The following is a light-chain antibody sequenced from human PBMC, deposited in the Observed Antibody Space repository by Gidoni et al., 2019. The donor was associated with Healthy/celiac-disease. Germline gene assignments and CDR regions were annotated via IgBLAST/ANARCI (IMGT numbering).Light chain of an antibody. CDR3: QQYNSYLWT. V-gene: IGKV1-5*03. CDR1: QSISSW. Sequence: DHLMTQSPSTLSASVRDRVPRTCRANQSISSWLAWYQQKPGKAPKLLIYKASSLESGVPSRFSGSGSGKEFTITISSLQPDDFATYYCQQYNSYLWTFGQGTKVEIK. J-gene: IGKJ1*01. CDR2: KAS.